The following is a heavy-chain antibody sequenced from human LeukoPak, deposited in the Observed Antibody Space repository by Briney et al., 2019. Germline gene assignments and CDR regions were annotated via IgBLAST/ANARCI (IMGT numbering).Heavy chain of an antibody. D-gene: IGHD3-22*01. Sequence: GGSLRLSCAASGFTLSNAWMSWVRQAPGKGLEWVGRIKSKTDGGTTDYAAPVKGRFTISRDDSKNTLYLQMNSLKTEDTAVYYCTARGDTYYYDSSGYHESYFDYWGQGTLVTVSS. J-gene: IGHJ4*02. V-gene: IGHV3-15*01. CDR3: TARGDTYYYDSSGYHESYFDY. CDR2: IKSKTDGGTT. CDR1: GFTLSNAW.